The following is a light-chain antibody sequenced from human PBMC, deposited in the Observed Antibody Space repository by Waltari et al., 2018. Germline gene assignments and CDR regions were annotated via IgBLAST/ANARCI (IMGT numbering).Light chain of an antibody. CDR2: VNSDGSH. Sequence: QLVLTQSPSASASLGASVKLTCTLSSGHRSDAIAWHQQQPEKGPRYLMQVNSDGSHSKGDGIPDRFSGSSSGAERYLTISSLQSEDEADYYCQTGGHGIWVFGGGTKLTVL. V-gene: IGLV4-69*01. J-gene: IGLJ3*02. CDR3: QTGGHGIWV. CDR1: SGHRSDA.